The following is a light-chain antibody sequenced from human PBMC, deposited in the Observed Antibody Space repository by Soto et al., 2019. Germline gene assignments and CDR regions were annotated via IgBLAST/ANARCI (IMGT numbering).Light chain of an antibody. Sequence: DIQMTQSPPSLSASVCDRVTITCRASQTISDYLHWYQQKPGKAPTLLIYGSSSLQTGVPPRFSGSGSGTEFTLTISSLQPEDFGTYYCQQTYDSLVSFGGGTKVDIK. CDR3: QQTYDSLVS. CDR2: GSS. V-gene: IGKV1-39*01. CDR1: QTISDY. J-gene: IGKJ4*01.